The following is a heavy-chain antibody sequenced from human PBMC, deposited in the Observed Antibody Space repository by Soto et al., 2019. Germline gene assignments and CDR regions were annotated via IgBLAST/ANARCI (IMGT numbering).Heavy chain of an antibody. CDR2: INAGNGNT. V-gene: IGHV1-3*01. J-gene: IGHJ4*01. CDR3: ARDKHGVTTIEPLDY. D-gene: IGHD5-12*01. Sequence: ASVKVSCKASGYTFTSYAIHWVLQAPGQRLEWMGWINAGNGNTKYSQKLQGRVTITRDTSASTAYMELSSLRSEDTAVYYCARDKHGVTTIEPLDYWGQGTLVTVSS. CDR1: GYTFTSYA.